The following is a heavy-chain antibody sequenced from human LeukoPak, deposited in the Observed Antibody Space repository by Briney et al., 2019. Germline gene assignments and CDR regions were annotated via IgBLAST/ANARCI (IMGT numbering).Heavy chain of an antibody. CDR3: ARDRVSGYYSLDY. Sequence: SVKVSCKASGGTFSSYAISWVRQAPGQGLEWMGRIIPIFGTANYAQKFQGRVTITTDESTSTAYMELSSLRSEDTAVYYCARDRVSGYYSLDYWGQGTLVTVSS. V-gene: IGHV1-69*05. CDR2: IIPIFGTA. CDR1: GGTFSSYA. J-gene: IGHJ4*02. D-gene: IGHD3-22*01.